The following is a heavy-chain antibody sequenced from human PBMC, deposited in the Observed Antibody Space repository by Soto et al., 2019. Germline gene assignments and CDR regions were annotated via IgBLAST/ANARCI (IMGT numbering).Heavy chain of an antibody. J-gene: IGHJ4*02. V-gene: IGHV4-59*01. CDR1: GGSISSYY. CDR2: IYYSGST. Sequence: SETLSLTCTVSGGSISSYYWSWIRQPPGKGLEWIGYIYYSGSTNYNPSLKSRVTISVDTSKNQFSLKLSSVTAADTAVYYCARAAGSNDFSSGYYPFDYWGQGALATVSS. D-gene: IGHD3-3*01. CDR3: ARAAGSNDFSSGYYPFDY.